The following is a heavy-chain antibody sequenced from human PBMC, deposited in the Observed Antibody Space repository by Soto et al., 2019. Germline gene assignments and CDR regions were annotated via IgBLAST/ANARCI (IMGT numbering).Heavy chain of an antibody. CDR1: GFTFDDYA. J-gene: IGHJ4*02. Sequence: GGSLRLSCASSGFTFDDYAMHWVRQAPGKGLEWVSGISWNSGSIGYADSVKGRFTISRDNAKNSLYLQMNSLRAEDTALYYCAKDPYYDSSGYYSYYFDYWGQGTLVTVSS. D-gene: IGHD3-22*01. V-gene: IGHV3-9*01. CDR2: ISWNSGSI. CDR3: AKDPYYDSSGYYSYYFDY.